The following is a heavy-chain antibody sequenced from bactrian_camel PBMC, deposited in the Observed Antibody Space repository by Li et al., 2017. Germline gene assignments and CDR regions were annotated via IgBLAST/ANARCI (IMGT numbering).Heavy chain of an antibody. CDR2: VYSDGPRT. J-gene: IGHJ4*01. Sequence: VQLVESGGGSVPAGGSLRLSCVASGYTGSSICMGWFRQAPGKEREGVAAVYSDGPRTNYADSVKSRFTIPQDSAKNTVYLQMDSLKPEDTAIYFCAAGCTWRCGTSAGWRPNHWGQGTQVTVS. D-gene: IGHD3*01. CDR1: GYTGSSIC. V-gene: IGHV3S40*01. CDR3: AAGCTWRCGTSAGWRPNH.